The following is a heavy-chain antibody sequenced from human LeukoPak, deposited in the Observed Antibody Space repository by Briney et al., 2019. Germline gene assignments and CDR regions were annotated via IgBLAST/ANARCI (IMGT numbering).Heavy chain of an antibody. Sequence: GGSLRLSCAASEFTFSRYSMNWVRQAPGKGLEWVSYISSSSTVYYADSVKGRFTISRDNAKNSLYLQMNSLRTEDTAVYYCARSNYDMDVWGQGTAVTVSS. CDR3: ARSNYDMDV. CDR2: ISSSSTV. D-gene: IGHD2/OR15-2a*01. V-gene: IGHV3-48*01. J-gene: IGHJ6*02. CDR1: EFTFSRYS.